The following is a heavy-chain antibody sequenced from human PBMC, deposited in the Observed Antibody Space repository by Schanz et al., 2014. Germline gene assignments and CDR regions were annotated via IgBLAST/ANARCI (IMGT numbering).Heavy chain of an antibody. CDR2: IYTSGST. Sequence: QVQLQESGPGLVKPSQTLSLTCTVSGGSISSGNYYWNWIRQPAGKGLEWIGRIYTSGSTNYNPSLRGRATKSVAPTKNQFPLKLSSVTAADTAVYYCARRGSYNWFDPWGQGTLVTVSS. CDR1: GGSISSGNYY. J-gene: IGHJ5*02. CDR3: ARRGSYNWFDP. V-gene: IGHV4-61*02. D-gene: IGHD5-12*01.